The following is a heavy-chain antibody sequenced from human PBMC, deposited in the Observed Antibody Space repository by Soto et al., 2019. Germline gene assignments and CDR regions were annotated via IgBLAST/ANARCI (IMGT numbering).Heavy chain of an antibody. CDR1: GFTFSRYG. D-gene: IGHD1-26*01. Sequence: QVQLVEAGGGVVQPGRSLRLSCAASGFTFSRYGMHWVRQAPGKGLEWVAVISYDGSNKYYADSVKGRFTISRDNSKNTRYLQMNSLRAEDTAVYYCAKDFDSGSFASTYDYWGQGTLVTVSS. CDR3: AKDFDSGSFASTYDY. V-gene: IGHV3-30*18. J-gene: IGHJ4*02. CDR2: ISYDGSNK.